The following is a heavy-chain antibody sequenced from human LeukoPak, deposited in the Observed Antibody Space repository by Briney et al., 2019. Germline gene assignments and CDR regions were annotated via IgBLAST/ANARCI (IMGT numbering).Heavy chain of an antibody. D-gene: IGHD3-10*01. J-gene: IGHJ4*02. CDR1: GGSISSYY. CDR2: IYYSGST. CDR3: AASYTMVRGVISDY. V-gene: IGHV4-59*01. Sequence: SETLSLTCTVSGGSISSYYWSWIRQPPGKGLEWIGYIYYSGSTNYNPSLKSRVTISVDTSKNQFSLKLSSVTAADTAVYYCAASYTMVRGVISDYWGQGTLVTASS.